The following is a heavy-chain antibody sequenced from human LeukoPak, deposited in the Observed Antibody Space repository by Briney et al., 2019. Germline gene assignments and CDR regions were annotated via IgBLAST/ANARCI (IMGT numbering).Heavy chain of an antibody. CDR3: ARRWYYYGSGSYTL. V-gene: IGHV4-59*11. J-gene: IGHJ4*02. CDR2: IQNGGPS. Sequence: SETLSLTCSVSGDSISYHYWTWIRQSPGKGLEWIGNIQNGGPSKYNPSLKSRVTISVDTSKNQFSLKLSSVTAADTAVYYCARRWYYYGSGSYTLWGQGTLVTVSS. D-gene: IGHD3-10*01. CDR1: GDSISYHY.